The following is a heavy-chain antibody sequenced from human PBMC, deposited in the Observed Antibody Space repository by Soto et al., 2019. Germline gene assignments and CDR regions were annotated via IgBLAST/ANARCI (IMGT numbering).Heavy chain of an antibody. Sequence: PXASLRLSCTGSGFTFGDSYMSWIRQAPGKGLEWLSYISPGSRYPAYADSVKGRFTISRDNAKRSLYLQMVSLTAEDTAIYYCVRGGGGGLFDPWGQGTMVTVSS. CDR1: GFTFGDSY. J-gene: IGHJ5*02. V-gene: IGHV3-11*06. D-gene: IGHD2-15*01. CDR2: ISPGSRYP. CDR3: VRGGGGGLFDP.